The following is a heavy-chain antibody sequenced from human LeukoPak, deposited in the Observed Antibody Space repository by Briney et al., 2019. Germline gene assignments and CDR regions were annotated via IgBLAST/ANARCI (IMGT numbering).Heavy chain of an antibody. CDR2: IKEDRTAD. CDR1: GFSVRDFW. CDR3: VRGGWELDY. J-gene: IGHJ4*02. D-gene: IGHD1-1*01. Sequence: GGSLSLSCAASGFSVRDFWMAWVRQAPGKGLEWVAHIKEDRTADYYVDSVKGRFSISKDDGKNSLHLQMNSLRVEDTAVYYCVRGGWELDYWGQGTLVTVSS. V-gene: IGHV3-7*01.